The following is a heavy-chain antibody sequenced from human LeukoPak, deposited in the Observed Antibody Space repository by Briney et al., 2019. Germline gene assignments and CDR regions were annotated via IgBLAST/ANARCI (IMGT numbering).Heavy chain of an antibody. D-gene: IGHD3-9*01. V-gene: IGHV3-30*02. CDR2: IRYDGSNK. CDR3: AKDGFPFDILTGYYGQFDY. CDR1: GFTFSSYG. J-gene: IGHJ4*02. Sequence: GGSLRLSCAASGFTFSSYGMHWVRQAPGKGLEWVAFIRYDGSNKYCADSVKGRFTISRDNSKNTLYLQMNSLRAEDTAVYYCAKDGFPFDILTGYYGQFDYWGQGTLVTVSS.